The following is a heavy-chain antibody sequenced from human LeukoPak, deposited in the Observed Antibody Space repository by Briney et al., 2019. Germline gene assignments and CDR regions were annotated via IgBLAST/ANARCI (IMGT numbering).Heavy chain of an antibody. CDR3: ARDRYYYDSSGYYSPLKDY. V-gene: IGHV4-59*12. CDR1: GASITSSY. D-gene: IGHD3-22*01. J-gene: IGHJ4*02. CDR2: IYYSGDV. Sequence: SETLSLTCTVAGASITSSYWSWVRQTPGQGLEWIGHIYYSGDVNYNPSLKSRVTISVDKSKNQFSLKLSSVTAADTAVYYCARDRYYYDSSGYYSPLKDYWGQGTLVTVSS.